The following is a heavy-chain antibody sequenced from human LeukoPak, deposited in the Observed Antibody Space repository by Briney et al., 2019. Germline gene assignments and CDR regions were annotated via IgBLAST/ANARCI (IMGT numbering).Heavy chain of an antibody. D-gene: IGHD6-19*01. CDR3: ARRAVDNSYYYYMDV. J-gene: IGHJ6*03. V-gene: IGHV1-8*03. Sequence: GASVTVSCKASGYTFTSYDINWVRQAPGQGLEWMGWMNPNSGNTVYAQKFQGRVTINRNTSISTAYMEVSSLRYEDTAVYYCARRAVDNSYYYYMDVWGKGTTVTVSS. CDR2: MNPNSGNT. CDR1: GYTFTSYD.